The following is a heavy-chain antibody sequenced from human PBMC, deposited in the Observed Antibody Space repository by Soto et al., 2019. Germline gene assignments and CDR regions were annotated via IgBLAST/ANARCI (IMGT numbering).Heavy chain of an antibody. CDR1: GGSISSYY. V-gene: IGHV4-59*01. J-gene: IGHJ4*02. CDR3: YYYEIDY. D-gene: IGHD3-22*01. CDR2: IYYSGST. Sequence: SETLSLTCTVSGGSISSYYWSWIRQPPGKGLEWIGYIYYSGSTNYKDTSKSQVVLTMTNMDPVDTATYYCARILYYYDSSGYYYEIDYWGQGTLVTVSS.